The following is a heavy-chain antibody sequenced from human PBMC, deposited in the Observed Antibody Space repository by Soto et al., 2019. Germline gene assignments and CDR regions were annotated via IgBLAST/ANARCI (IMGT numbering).Heavy chain of an antibody. J-gene: IGHJ4*02. Sequence: HGESLKISCKGSGYSFTNYWIRWVRLIPGEGLEWMGIIFPGASDTRYSPSFQAQATISADKSTITAYLQWSSLRASDTAMYYCAIRDTWKGAIVYWGQGTRDT. D-gene: IGHD5-18*01. CDR2: IFPGASDT. CDR1: GYSFTNYW. V-gene: IGHV5-51*01. CDR3: AIRDTWKGAIVY.